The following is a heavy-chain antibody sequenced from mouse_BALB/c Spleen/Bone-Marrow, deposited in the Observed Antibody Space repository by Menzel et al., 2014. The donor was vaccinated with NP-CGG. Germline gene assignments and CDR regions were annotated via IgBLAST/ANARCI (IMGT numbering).Heavy chain of an antibody. CDR3: ARYDGPAWFAY. CDR2: INPSNGRT. J-gene: IGHJ3*01. CDR1: GYSLTTYW. V-gene: IGHV1S81*02. Sequence: VQLQESGAELVKPGASVRLSCKASGYSLTTYWIHWVKQRPGQGLEWIGEINPSNGRTNYNEKFKSKATLTVDKSSNTAYMQLSSLTSEDSAVYYCARYDGPAWFAYWGQGTLVTVSA. D-gene: IGHD2-3*01.